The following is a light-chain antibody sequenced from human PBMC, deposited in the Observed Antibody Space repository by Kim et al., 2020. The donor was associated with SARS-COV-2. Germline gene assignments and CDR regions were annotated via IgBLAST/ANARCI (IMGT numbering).Light chain of an antibody. CDR1: ESVSSNY. V-gene: IGKV3-20*01. Sequence: EIVLTQSPGTLSLSPGERATLSCRASESVSSNYLTWYQQKPGQRPRLLIYGASSKATGIPDRFSGSGSGTDFTLTISRLEPEDFAVYYCQQYSSSALTFSGGTKVDIK. J-gene: IGKJ4*01. CDR3: QQYSSSALT. CDR2: GAS.